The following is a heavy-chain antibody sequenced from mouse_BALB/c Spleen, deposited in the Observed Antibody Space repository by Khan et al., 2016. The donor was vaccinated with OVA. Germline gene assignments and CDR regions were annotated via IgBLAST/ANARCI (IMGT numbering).Heavy chain of an antibody. CDR2: ISYSDST. V-gene: IGHV3-2*02. J-gene: IGHJ2*01. CDR3: ARGNYYGYSFDY. Sequence: EVQLQESGPGLVKPSQSLSLTCTVTGYSITSNYAWNWIRQFPGNKLEWMGYISYSDSTSYNPSLKSRISITRDTSQNQFFLQLNSVTTEDTATYYCARGNYYGYSFDYWGQGTTLTVSS. CDR1: GYSITSNYA. D-gene: IGHD1-1*01.